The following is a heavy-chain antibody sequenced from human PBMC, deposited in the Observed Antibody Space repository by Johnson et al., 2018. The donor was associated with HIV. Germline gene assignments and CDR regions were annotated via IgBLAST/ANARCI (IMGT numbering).Heavy chain of an antibody. Sequence: QVLLVESGGGVVQPGRSLRLSCAASGFSFSSYAMHWVRQAPGKGLEWVTVISYDGGLKYYADSVKGRFTISRDNSKNTLYLQMNSLRAEDTAVYYCATSQLTLPPGVFDIWGQGTMVTVSS. CDR3: ATSQLTLPPGVFDI. V-gene: IGHV3-30*04. J-gene: IGHJ3*02. CDR1: GFSFSSYA. D-gene: IGHD6-6*01. CDR2: ISYDGGLK.